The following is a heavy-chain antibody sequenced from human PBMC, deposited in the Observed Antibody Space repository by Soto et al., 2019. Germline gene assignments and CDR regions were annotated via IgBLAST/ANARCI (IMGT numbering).Heavy chain of an antibody. Sequence: ASVKVSCKASGYTFTSYGISWVRQAPGQGLEWMGWISAYNGNTNYAQKLQGRVTMTTDTSTSTAYMELRSLRSDDPAVYYCARVPGYPYYYDISVFPGGMDVWGKGTTVTVSS. CDR1: GYTFTSYG. CDR3: ARVPGYPYYYDISVFPGGMDV. D-gene: IGHD3-22*01. CDR2: ISAYNGNT. V-gene: IGHV1-18*01. J-gene: IGHJ6*04.